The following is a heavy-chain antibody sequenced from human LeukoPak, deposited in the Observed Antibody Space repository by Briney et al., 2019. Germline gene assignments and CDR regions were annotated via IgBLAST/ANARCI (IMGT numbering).Heavy chain of an antibody. CDR2: IYWDDDK. D-gene: IGHD6-13*01. V-gene: IGHV2-5*02. J-gene: IGHJ4*02. CDR3: ARQQLANNFDY. Sequence: SGPTLVKPTQTLTLTRTLSGVSLSTSGVGVGWIRQPPGKAPEWLALIYWDDDKRYSPSLNSRLTITRDTSKHQVVLTMTNMVPVDTATYYCARQQLANNFDYWGQGTLVTVSS. CDR1: GVSLSTSGVG.